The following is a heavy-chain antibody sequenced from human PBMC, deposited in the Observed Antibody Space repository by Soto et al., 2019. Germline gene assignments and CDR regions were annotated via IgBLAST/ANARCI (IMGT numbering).Heavy chain of an antibody. J-gene: IGHJ6*02. Sequence: GESLKISCKGSGYSFTSYWIGWVRQMPGKGLEWMGIIYPGDSDTRYSPTCQGQATISADKSISTAYLQWSSLKASDTAKYYCASSKKIVVPAAEYYYYGMDVWGQGTTVTVSS. CDR2: IYPGDSDT. CDR1: GYSFTSYW. CDR3: ASSKKIVVPAAEYYYYGMDV. D-gene: IGHD2-2*01. V-gene: IGHV5-51*01.